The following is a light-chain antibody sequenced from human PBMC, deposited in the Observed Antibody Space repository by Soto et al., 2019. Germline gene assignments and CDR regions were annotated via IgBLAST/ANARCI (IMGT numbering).Light chain of an antibody. J-gene: IGKJ2*01. Sequence: DIQLTQSPSFLSASVGDRVTITCRASQGISSYLAWYQQKPGKAPKLLIYAASTVQSGVPSRFSGSESGPELSLTISRLQPEDFAIYYCQQLNSYPPRYTFGQGTKREIK. CDR3: QQLNSYPPRYT. CDR2: AAS. V-gene: IGKV1-9*01. CDR1: QGISSY.